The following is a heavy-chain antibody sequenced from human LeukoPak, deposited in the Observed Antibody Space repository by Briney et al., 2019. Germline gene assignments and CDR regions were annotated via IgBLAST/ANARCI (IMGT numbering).Heavy chain of an antibody. J-gene: IGHJ5*02. CDR3: ARDSMVRGVVGWFDP. V-gene: IGHV4-59*01. D-gene: IGHD3-10*01. Sequence: PSETLSLTCTVSGGSISSYYWSWIRQPPGKGLEWIGYIYYSGSTNYSPSLKSRVTISVDTSKNQFSLKLSSVTAADTAVYYCARDSMVRGVVGWFDPWGQGTLVTVSS. CDR2: IYYSGST. CDR1: GGSISSYY.